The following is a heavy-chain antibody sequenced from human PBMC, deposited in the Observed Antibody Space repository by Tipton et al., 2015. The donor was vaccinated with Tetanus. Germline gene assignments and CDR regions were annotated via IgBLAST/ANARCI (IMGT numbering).Heavy chain of an antibody. J-gene: IGHJ2*01. Sequence: TLSLTCTVSGGSISSSSYYWGWIRQPPGKGLEWIGSIYYSGSTYYNPSLKSRVTISVDTSKNQFSLKLSSVTAADTAVYYCASTIESAAANWYFDLWGRGTLVPVSS. CDR1: GGSISSSSYY. CDR2: IYYSGST. D-gene: IGHD2-2*01. V-gene: IGHV4-39*01. CDR3: ASTIESAAANWYFDL.